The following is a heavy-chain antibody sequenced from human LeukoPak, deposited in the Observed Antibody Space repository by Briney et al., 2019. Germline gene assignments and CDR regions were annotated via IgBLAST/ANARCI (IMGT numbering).Heavy chain of an antibody. CDR2: ITGRGENT. V-gene: IGHV3-23*01. Sequence: GGSLRLSCAASGFTFSLYAMTWVRQAPGKGLEWVSTITGRGENTFSAESVKGRFTISRDNSENTLYLQMNSLRAEDAAVYYCAKGRTYHYFMDVWGQGTTVTVSS. CDR3: AKGRTYHYFMDV. CDR1: GFTFSLYA. J-gene: IGHJ6*03.